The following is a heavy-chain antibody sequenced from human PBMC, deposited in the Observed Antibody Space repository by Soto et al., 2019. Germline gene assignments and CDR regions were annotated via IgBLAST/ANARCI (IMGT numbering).Heavy chain of an antibody. V-gene: IGHV3-30-3*01. Sequence: GGSLRLSCTASGLPFSNYAMHWVRQAPGQGLEWVAVLSFDGSNKEYADSVKGRFTISRDNSKKTLYLQMNSLRVEDTAVYYCARGGGAAMITFGGVHFDYWGQGSLVT. D-gene: IGHD3-16*01. CDR2: LSFDGSNK. CDR3: ARGGGAAMITFGGVHFDY. CDR1: GLPFSNYA. J-gene: IGHJ4*02.